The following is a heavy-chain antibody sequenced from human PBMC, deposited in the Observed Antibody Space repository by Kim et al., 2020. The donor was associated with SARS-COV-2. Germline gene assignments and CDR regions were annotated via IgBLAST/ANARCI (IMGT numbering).Heavy chain of an antibody. D-gene: IGHD4-17*01. V-gene: IGHV6-1*01. CDR3: ARVMSTVTTAYYYYGMDV. CDR2: TYYRSKWYN. J-gene: IGHJ6*02. CDR1: GDSVSSNSAA. Sequence: SQTLSLTCAISGDSVSSNSAAWNWIRQSPSRGLEWLGRTYYRSKWYNDYAVSVKSRITINPDTSKNQFSLQLNSVTPEDTAVYYCARVMSTVTTAYYYYGMDVWGQGTTVTVSS.